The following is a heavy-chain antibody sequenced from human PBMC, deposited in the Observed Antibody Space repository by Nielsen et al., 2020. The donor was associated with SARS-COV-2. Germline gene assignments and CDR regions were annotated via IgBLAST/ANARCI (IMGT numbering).Heavy chain of an antibody. D-gene: IGHD3-9*01. V-gene: IGHV3-23*01. Sequence: GGSLRLSCAASGFTFPSYAMTWVRQAPGKGLQWVSTITGSGGSTYYADSVKGRFTVSRDNSRSALYLQMNSLRAEDTALYYCATLYDILTGYAFDIWGQGTMVTVSS. J-gene: IGHJ3*02. CDR2: ITGSGGST. CDR1: GFTFPSYA. CDR3: ATLYDILTGYAFDI.